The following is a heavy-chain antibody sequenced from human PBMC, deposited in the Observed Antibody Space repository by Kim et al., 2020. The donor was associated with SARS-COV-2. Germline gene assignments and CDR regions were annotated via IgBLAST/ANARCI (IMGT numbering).Heavy chain of an antibody. CDR3: ARDRRDGSDDAFDI. Sequence: AQKCQGRVTMTRDTCTSTVYMELSSLGSEDTAVYYCARDRRDGSDDAFDIWGQGTMVTVSS. J-gene: IGHJ3*02. D-gene: IGHD5-12*01. V-gene: IGHV1-46*01.